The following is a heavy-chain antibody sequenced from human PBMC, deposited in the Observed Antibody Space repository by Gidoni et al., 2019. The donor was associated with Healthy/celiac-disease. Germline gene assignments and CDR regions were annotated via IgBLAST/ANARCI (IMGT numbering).Heavy chain of an antibody. V-gene: IGHV1-69*04. D-gene: IGHD3-10*01. CDR1: GGTFSSYA. Sequence: QVQLVQTGAEAKKPGSSVKVSCKASGGTFSSYAISWVRQAPGQGLEWMGRIIPIFGIANYAQKFQGRVMITADKSTSTAYMELSSLRSEDTAVYYCARDLMVRGVNYDYWGQGTLVTVSS. CDR2: IIPIFGIA. CDR3: ARDLMVRGVNYDY. J-gene: IGHJ4*02.